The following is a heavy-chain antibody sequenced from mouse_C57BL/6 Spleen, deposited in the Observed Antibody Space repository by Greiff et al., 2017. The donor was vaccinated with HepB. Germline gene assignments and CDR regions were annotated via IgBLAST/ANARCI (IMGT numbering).Heavy chain of an antibody. Sequence: QVHVKQSGAELVRPGASVTLSCKASGYTFTDYEMHWVKQTPVHGLEWIGAIDPETGGTAYNQKFKGKAILTADKSSSTSYMELRSLTSEDSAVYYCTGTAHNYYAMDYWGQGTSVTVSS. CDR2: IDPETGGT. CDR1: GYTFTDYE. V-gene: IGHV1-15*01. J-gene: IGHJ4*01. D-gene: IGHD3-2*02. CDR3: TGTAHNYYAMDY.